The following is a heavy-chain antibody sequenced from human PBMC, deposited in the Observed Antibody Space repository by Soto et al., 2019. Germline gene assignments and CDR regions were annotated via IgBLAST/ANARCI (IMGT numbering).Heavy chain of an antibody. Sequence: QVTLKESGPVLVKPTETLTLTCTVSGFSLSNARMGVSWIRQPPGKALEWLAHIFSNDEKSYSTSLKSRLTISKDTSKSQVVLTMTNMDPVDTATYYCARIEGGRYSSSLFDYWGQGTLVTVSS. D-gene: IGHD6-13*01. CDR3: ARIEGGRYSSSLFDY. CDR2: IFSNDEK. V-gene: IGHV2-26*01. CDR1: GFSLSNARMG. J-gene: IGHJ4*02.